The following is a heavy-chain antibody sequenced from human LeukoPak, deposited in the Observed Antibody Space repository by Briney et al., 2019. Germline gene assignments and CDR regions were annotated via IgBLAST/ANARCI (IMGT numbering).Heavy chain of an antibody. D-gene: IGHD6-13*01. CDR3: ARGHADTYSSSWYGRFDY. J-gene: IGHJ4*02. V-gene: IGHV3-53*01. Sequence: PGGSLSLSCAASGFPVISNYMSWVRQAPRKGLEGVPVIFSGGSTYYADSVKGRFTISRDNSKNTLYLQMNSLRAEDTAVYYCARGHADTYSSSWYGRFDYWGQGTLVTVSS. CDR2: IFSGGST. CDR1: GFPVISNY.